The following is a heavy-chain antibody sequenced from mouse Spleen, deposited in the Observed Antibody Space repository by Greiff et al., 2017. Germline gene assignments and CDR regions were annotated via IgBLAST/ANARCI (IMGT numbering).Heavy chain of an antibody. V-gene: IGHV1-81*01. CDR3: ARRDDYSYFDV. CDR2: IYPRSGNT. J-gene: IGHJ1*03. CDR1: GYTFTSYG. D-gene: IGHD2-3*01. Sequence: QVQLQQSGAELARPGASVKLSCKASGYTFTSYGISWVKQRTGQGLEWIGEIYPRSGNTYYNEKFKGKATLTADKSSSTAYMELRSLTSEDSAVYFCARRDDYSYFDVWGTGTTVTVSS.